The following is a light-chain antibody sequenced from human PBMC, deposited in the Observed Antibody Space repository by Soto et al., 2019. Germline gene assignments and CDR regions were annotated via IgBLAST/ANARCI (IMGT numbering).Light chain of an antibody. V-gene: IGKV3-11*01. CDR2: DAS. Sequence: EIVLTQSPATLSLSPGERATLSCRASQSVSSYLAWYQQKPGQAPRLLIYDASNRATGIPARFSGSGSGTDFTPPISSLEPEDFAVYYCQQRSNWPPSDTFGQGTKLEIK. CDR1: QSVSSY. CDR3: QQRSNWPPSDT. J-gene: IGKJ2*01.